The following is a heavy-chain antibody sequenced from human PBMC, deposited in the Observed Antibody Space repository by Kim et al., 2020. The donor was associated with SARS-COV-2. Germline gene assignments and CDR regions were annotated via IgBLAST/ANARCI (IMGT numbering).Heavy chain of an antibody. D-gene: IGHD4-17*01. CDR2: INTVSGNT. V-gene: IGHV1-3*04. CDR1: GYTFTNYA. J-gene: IGHJ6*02. CDR3: AREPLTVYFGMDV. Sequence: ALVKVSCKASGYTFTNYAIHWVRQAPGQSLEWMGYINTVSGNTIYSHNFQGRVTIARDTSATTAYMELSSLRPEDTAVYYCAREPLTVYFGMDVWGQGTTVTVSS.